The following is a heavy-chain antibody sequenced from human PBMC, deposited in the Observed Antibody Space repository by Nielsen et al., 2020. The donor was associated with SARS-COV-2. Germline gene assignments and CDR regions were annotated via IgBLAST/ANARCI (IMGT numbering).Heavy chain of an antibody. D-gene: IGHD2-2*02. CDR3: ARGDLVVVPSPLLGLGPIFYYFCLDV. Sequence: SETLSLTCAVSGGSVSSNDWWTWVRPSPGTGLEWIGEVSHSGSTNYNPSLKSRVTLSMDKSKNQFSLRLTSVSAADTAVYFCARGDLVVVPSPLLGLGPIFYYFCLDVWGKGTTVIVSS. J-gene: IGHJ6*03. V-gene: IGHV4-4*02. CDR2: VSHSGST. CDR1: GGSVSSNDW.